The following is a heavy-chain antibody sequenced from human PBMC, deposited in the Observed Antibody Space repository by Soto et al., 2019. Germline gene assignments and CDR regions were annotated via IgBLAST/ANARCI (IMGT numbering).Heavy chain of an antibody. CDR1: GFTFSSYW. V-gene: IGHV3-74*01. Sequence: GGSLRLSCAASGFTFSSYWMHWVRQAPGKGLVWVSRINSDGSSTSYADSVKGRFTISRDNAKNTLYLQMNSLRAEDTAVYYCAREGWFGELLTYYYYMDVWGKGTTVTVSS. D-gene: IGHD3-10*01. CDR2: INSDGSST. CDR3: AREGWFGELLTYYYYMDV. J-gene: IGHJ6*03.